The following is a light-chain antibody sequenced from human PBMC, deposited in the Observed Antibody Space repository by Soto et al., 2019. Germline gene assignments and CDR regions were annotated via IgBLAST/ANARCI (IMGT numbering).Light chain of an antibody. V-gene: IGLV2-11*01. CDR2: DVS. Sequence: QSALTQPRSVSGSPGQSVTISCTGTSSDVGGYNYVSWYQQHPGKAPKLMIYDVSKRPSGVPDRFSGSKSGNTASLTISGHQAEDEADYYCCSYAGSYTYVFVTGTKLTVL. CDR1: SSDVGGYNY. CDR3: CSYAGSYTYV. J-gene: IGLJ1*01.